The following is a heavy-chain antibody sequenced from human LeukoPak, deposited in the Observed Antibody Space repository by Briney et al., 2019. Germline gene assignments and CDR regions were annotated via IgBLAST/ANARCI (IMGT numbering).Heavy chain of an antibody. CDR3: ATDLIITMVRGANY. V-gene: IGHV1-24*01. CDR2: FDPEDGET. CDR1: GYTLTELS. Sequence: PGASVKVSCKVSGYTLTELSMHWVRQAPGKGLEWVGGFDPEDGETIYAQKFQGRVTMTEDTSTDTAYMELSSLRSEDTAVYYCATDLIITMVRGANYWGQGTLVTVSS. J-gene: IGHJ4*02. D-gene: IGHD3-10*01.